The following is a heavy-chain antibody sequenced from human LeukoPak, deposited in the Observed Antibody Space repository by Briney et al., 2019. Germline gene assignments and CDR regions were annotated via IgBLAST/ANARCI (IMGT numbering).Heavy chain of an antibody. J-gene: IGHJ4*02. D-gene: IGHD6-13*01. CDR3: ASLSKTRYSSSWYVAY. V-gene: IGHV4-59*08. CDR2: IYYSGST. CDR1: GGSISSYY. Sequence: SETLSLTCTVSGGSISSYYWSWIRQPPGKGLEWIGYIYYSGSTNYNPSLKSRVTISVDTSKNQFSLKLSSVTAADTAVYYCASLSKTRYSSSWYVAYWGQGTLVTVSS.